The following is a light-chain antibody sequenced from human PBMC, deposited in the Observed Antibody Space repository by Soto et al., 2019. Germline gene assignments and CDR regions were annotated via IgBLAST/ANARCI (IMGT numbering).Light chain of an antibody. CDR1: SSYVGGYNY. Sequence: QSVLTQPASVSGSPGQSIAISCTGTSSYVGGYNYVSWYQQHPGKAPKLMIYDVSSRPSGVSNRFSGSKSGNTASLTISGLQAVDEADYYCSSYTSSTTEVFGTGTKVTVL. V-gene: IGLV2-14*03. CDR3: SSYTSSTTEV. J-gene: IGLJ1*01. CDR2: DVS.